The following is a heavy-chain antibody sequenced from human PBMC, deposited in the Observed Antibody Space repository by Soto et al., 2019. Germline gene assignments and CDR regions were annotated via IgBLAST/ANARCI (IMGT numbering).Heavy chain of an antibody. CDR1: GGTFSSYA. CDR2: IIPTLGIA. Sequence: ASVKVSCKASGGTFSSYAISWVRQAPGQGLEWMGGIIPTLGIANYAQKFQGRVTITADKSTSTAYMELSSLRSEDTAVYYCARNLEYSSSYYFDYWGQGTLVTVSS. V-gene: IGHV1-69*10. D-gene: IGHD6-6*01. J-gene: IGHJ4*02. CDR3: ARNLEYSSSYYFDY.